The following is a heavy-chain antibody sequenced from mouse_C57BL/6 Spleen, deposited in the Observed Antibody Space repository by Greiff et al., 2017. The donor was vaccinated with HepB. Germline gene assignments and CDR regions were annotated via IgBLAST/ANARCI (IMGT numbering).Heavy chain of an antibody. CDR3: ARGDDGYSYFDY. J-gene: IGHJ2*01. CDR1: GYTFTSYW. D-gene: IGHD2-3*01. Sequence: QVQLQQSGAELVKPGASVKMSCKASGYTFTSYWITWVKQRPGQGLEWIGDIYPGSGSTNYNEKFKSKATLTVDTSSSTAYMQLSSLTSEDSAVYYCARGDDGYSYFDYWGQGTTLTVSS. CDR2: IYPGSGST. V-gene: IGHV1-55*01.